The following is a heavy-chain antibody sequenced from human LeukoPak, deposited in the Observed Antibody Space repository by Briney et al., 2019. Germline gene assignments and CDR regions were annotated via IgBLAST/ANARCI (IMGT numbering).Heavy chain of an antibody. CDR1: GFTFSNYA. CDR2: ISSGSTYI. D-gene: IGHD4-17*01. J-gene: IGHJ4*02. CDR3: ARKEGDYGIGLLRQ. V-gene: IGHV3-21*01. Sequence: GGSLRLSCAASGFTFSNYAMNWVRQAPGKGLEWVSSISSGSTYIYYADSVKGRFTISRDNAKNSLYLQMNSLGAEDTAVYYCARKEGDYGIGLLRQWGQGTLVTVSS.